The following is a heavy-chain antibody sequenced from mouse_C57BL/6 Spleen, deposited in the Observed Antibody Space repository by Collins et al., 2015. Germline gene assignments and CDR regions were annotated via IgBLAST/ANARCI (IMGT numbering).Heavy chain of an antibody. D-gene: IGHD1-1*01. CDR3: TRWDYYGSSSAMDY. Sequence: VKMSCKTSGYTFTSYWMHWVKQRPGQGLEWIGLFILEIVILAITRKFKGKAKLTAVTSASTAYMELSSLTNEDSAVYYCTRWDYYGSSSAMDYWGQGTSVTVSS. J-gene: IGHJ4*01. CDR2: FILEIVIL. V-gene: IGHV1-5*01. CDR1: GYTFTSYW.